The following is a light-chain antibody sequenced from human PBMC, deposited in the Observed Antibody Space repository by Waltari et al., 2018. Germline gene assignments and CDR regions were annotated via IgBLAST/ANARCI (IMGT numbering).Light chain of an antibody. CDR2: GAS. Sequence: EIVMTQSPAPLSVSPGEGATLSCRASQSVSSNLAWYQQQPGQPPRPLIFGASARATGIPARFSGSGSGTEFTLTISSLQSEDVAVYFCQHYTEQPLTFGGGTKVEIK. J-gene: IGKJ4*01. CDR1: QSVSSN. V-gene: IGKV3-15*01. CDR3: QHYTEQPLT.